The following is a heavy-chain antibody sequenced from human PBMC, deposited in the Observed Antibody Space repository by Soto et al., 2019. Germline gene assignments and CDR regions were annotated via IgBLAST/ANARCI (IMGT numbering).Heavy chain of an antibody. CDR1: GGSFSGYY. D-gene: IGHD2-2*02. CDR3: ASLEGYCSSTSCYTSNTS. J-gene: IGHJ4*02. CDR2: INHSGST. V-gene: IGHV4-34*01. Sequence: SETLSLTCAVYGGSFSGYYWSWIRQPPGKGLEWIGEINHSGSTNYNPSLKSRVTISVDTSKNQFSLKLSSVTAADTAVYYCASLEGYCSSTSCYTSNTSWGQGTLVNVSS.